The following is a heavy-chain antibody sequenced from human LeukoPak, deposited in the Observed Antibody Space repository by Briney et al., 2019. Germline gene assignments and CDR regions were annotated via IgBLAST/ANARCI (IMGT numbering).Heavy chain of an antibody. CDR3: AREDSSGYLGY. CDR1: GGSVSSNIHY. V-gene: IGHV4-61*01. CDR2: IYYSGST. J-gene: IGHJ4*02. D-gene: IGHD3-22*01. Sequence: SETLSLTCTVSGGSVSSNIHYWNWIRQPPGKGLEWIGYIYYSGSTNYNPSLKSRVTISVDTSKNQFSLKLTSLTAADTAVYYCAREDSSGYLGYWGQGTLVTVSS.